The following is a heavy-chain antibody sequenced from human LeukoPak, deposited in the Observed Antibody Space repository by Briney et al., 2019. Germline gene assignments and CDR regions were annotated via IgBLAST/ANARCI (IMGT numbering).Heavy chain of an antibody. CDR3: ATSNYDGPGKRGQFEY. D-gene: IGHD3-10*01. Sequence: NPSETLPLTCTVPGGSIGTYYWSWIRQPPGKGPEWIGYIHYSGSTNYNPSLKSRVTISVDTSKKQFSLRLSSVTAADTAVYYCATSNYDGPGKRGQFEYWGQGTLVTVSS. V-gene: IGHV4-59*01. CDR1: GGSIGTYY. CDR2: IHYSGST. J-gene: IGHJ4*02.